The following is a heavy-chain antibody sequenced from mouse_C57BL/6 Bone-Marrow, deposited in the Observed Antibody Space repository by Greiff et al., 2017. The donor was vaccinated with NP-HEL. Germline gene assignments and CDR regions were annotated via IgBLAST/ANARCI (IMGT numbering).Heavy chain of an antibody. Sequence: QVQLQQSGAELVKPGASVKLSCKASGYTFTSYWMHWVKQRPGQGLEWIGYINPSSGYTNYNQKFKGKATLTADTSSSTAYMQLSSLTSEDSAVYYCARSYDNSGFAYWGQGTLVTVSA. J-gene: IGHJ3*01. V-gene: IGHV1-7*01. CDR1: GYTFTSYW. D-gene: IGHD2-10*02. CDR2: INPSSGYT. CDR3: ARSYDNSGFAY.